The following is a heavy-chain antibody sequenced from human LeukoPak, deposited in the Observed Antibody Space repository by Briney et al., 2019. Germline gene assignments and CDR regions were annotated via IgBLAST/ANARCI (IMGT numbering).Heavy chain of an antibody. CDR3: ARHESSGYYVDAFDI. CDR1: GGSVSSSSYY. Sequence: SETLSLTCTVSGGSVSSSSYYWGWIRQPPGKGLEWIGSIYYSGSTYYNPSLKSRVTISVDTSKNQFSLKLSSVTAAGTAVYYCARHESSGYYVDAFDIWGQGTMVTVSS. V-gene: IGHV4-39*01. D-gene: IGHD3-22*01. CDR2: IYYSGST. J-gene: IGHJ3*02.